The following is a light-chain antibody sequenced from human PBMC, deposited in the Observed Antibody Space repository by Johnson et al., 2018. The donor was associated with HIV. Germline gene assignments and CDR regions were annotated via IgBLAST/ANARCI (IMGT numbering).Light chain of an antibody. CDR3: GTWDNSLSAHYV. CDR2: ENS. J-gene: IGLJ1*01. V-gene: IGLV1-51*02. CDR1: SSNIGNNY. Sequence: QSVLTQPPSVSAAPGQRVTISCSGNSSNIGNNYVSWYRQLPGTAPKLLIYENSKRPSGIPDRFSVSKSGTSAPLGITGLQTGDEADYSCGTWDNSLSAHYVFGTGTKVTVL.